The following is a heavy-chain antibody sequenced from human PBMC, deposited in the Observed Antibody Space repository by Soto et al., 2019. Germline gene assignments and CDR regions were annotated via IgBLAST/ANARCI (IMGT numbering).Heavy chain of an antibody. D-gene: IGHD3-3*01. CDR2: INHSGST. CDR1: GGSFSGYC. Sequence: PSETLSLTCSVYGGSFSGYCWSWIRQPPGKGPEWIGEINHSGSTNYNPSLKSRVTISVDTSKSQFSLKLSSVTAADTAVYYCARGRKYYDFWSGYSHPRYYFNYWGHGTLVTVSS. CDR3: ARGRKYYDFWSGYSHPRYYFNY. V-gene: IGHV4-34*01. J-gene: IGHJ4*01.